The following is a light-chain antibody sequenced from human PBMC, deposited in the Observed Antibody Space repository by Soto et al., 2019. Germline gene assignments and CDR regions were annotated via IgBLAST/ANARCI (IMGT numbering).Light chain of an antibody. J-gene: IGKJ1*01. V-gene: IGKV1-5*03. CDR1: ESINKW. CDR2: EVS. CDR3: QHYSGDRAT. Sequence: DILLTHSPSTLSSSLVGRVTISCRASESINKWLACYQHKPGKAPNLLIYEVSTLHSGVPSRFSGSGSGTEFTLTISSLRPDDFATYYCQHYSGDRATFGQGTKVDIK.